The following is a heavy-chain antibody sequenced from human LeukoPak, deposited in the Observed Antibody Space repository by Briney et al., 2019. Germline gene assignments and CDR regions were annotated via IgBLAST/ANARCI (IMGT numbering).Heavy chain of an antibody. V-gene: IGHV3-48*02. J-gene: IGHJ4*02. D-gene: IGHD6-19*01. Sequence: GGSLRLSCAASGFTFSTYSMNCVRQAPGKGLEWVSYISSSSSTIYYADSVKGRFTISRDNAKNSLYLQMNSLRDEDTAVYYCARDRPYSSGEFDYWGQGTLVTVSS. CDR3: ARDRPYSSGEFDY. CDR1: GFTFSTYS. CDR2: ISSSSSTI.